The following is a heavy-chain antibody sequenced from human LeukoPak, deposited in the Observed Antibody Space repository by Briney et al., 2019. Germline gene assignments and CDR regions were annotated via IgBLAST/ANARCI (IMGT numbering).Heavy chain of an antibody. D-gene: IGHD3-10*01. CDR2: ISSSSSTI. V-gene: IGHV3-48*01. J-gene: IGHJ4*02. CDR1: GFTFSSYS. Sequence: PGGSLRLPCAASGFTFSSYSMNWVRQAPGKGLEWVSYISSSSSTIYYADSVKGRFTISRDNAKNSLYLQMNSLRAEDTAVYYCAREGLLWFGEFSGTDYWGQGTLVTVSS. CDR3: AREGLLWFGEFSGTDY.